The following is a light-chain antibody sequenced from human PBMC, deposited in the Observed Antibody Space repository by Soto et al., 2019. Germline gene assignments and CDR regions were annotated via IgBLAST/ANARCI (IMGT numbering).Light chain of an antibody. CDR2: GAS. Sequence: EIVMTQSPATLSVSPGERATLSCRASQSVSSNLAWYQQKPGQAPRLLIYGASTRATGIPARFSGSGSGTEFTLTISSLQSEDFAVYYCQQYNNWPSSTFGQGTKVDTK. J-gene: IGKJ2*01. CDR3: QQYNNWPSST. V-gene: IGKV3-15*01. CDR1: QSVSSN.